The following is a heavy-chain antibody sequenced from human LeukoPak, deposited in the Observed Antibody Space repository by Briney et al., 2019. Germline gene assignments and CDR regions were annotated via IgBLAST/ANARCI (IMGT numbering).Heavy chain of an antibody. V-gene: IGHV3-21*01. J-gene: IGHJ4*02. CDR2: ISSSSSYI. CDR3: ARDLKDRITGTTFDY. CDR1: GFTFSSYS. Sequence: GGSLRLSCAASGFTFSSYSMNWVRQAPGKGLEWVSSISSSSSYIYYADSMRGRFTISRDNAKNSLYLQMNSLRAEDTAVYYCARDLKDRITGTTFDYWGQGTLVTVPS. D-gene: IGHD1-7*01.